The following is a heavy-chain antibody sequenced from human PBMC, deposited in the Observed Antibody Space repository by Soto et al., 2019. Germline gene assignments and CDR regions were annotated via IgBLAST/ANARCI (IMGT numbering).Heavy chain of an antibody. D-gene: IGHD3-10*01. Sequence: QVQLVESGGGVVQPGRSLRLSCAASGFTFSSYGMHWVRQAPGKGLEWVAVIWYDGSNKYYADSVKGRFTISRDNSKITLYLQMNSLRAEDTAVYYCARDKGSYFDYWGQGTLVTVSS. V-gene: IGHV3-33*01. J-gene: IGHJ4*02. CDR3: ARDKGSYFDY. CDR1: GFTFSSYG. CDR2: IWYDGSNK.